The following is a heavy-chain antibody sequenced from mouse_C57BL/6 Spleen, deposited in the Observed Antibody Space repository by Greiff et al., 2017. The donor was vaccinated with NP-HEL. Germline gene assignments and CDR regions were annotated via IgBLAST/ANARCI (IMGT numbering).Heavy chain of an antibody. V-gene: IGHV1-64*01. J-gene: IGHJ4*01. CDR3: ARRGIVTHYYAMDY. CDR2: IHPNSGST. CDR1: GYTFTSYW. D-gene: IGHD2-5*01. Sequence: VQLQQSGAELVKPGASVKLSCKASGYTFTSYWMHWVKQRPGQDLEWIGMIHPNSGSTNYNEKFKSKATLTVDKSSSTAYMQLSSLTSEDSAVYYCARRGIVTHYYAMDYWGQGTSVTVSS.